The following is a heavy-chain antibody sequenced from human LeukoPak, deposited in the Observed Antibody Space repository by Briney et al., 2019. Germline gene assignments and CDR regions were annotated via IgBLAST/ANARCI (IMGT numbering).Heavy chain of an antibody. V-gene: IGHV1-18*01. CDR1: GYTFTSYG. D-gene: IGHD3-22*01. CDR2: ISAYNGNT. CDR3: ARDLTPPDYYDSSGYYHAGYFDY. J-gene: IGHJ4*02. Sequence: ASVKVSCKASGYTFTSYGISWVRQAPGQGLEWMGWISAYNGNTNYAQKLQGRVTMTTDTSTSTAYMELRSLRSDDTAVHYCARDLTPPDYYDSSGYYHAGYFDYWGQGTLVTVSS.